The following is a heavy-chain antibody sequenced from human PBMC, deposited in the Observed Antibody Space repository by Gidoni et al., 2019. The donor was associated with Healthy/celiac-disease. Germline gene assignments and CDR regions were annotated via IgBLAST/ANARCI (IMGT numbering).Heavy chain of an antibody. Sequence: QVQLVESGGGEVQPGRSLRPSSAASGLTLTSYAMHWVRQAPLQGLEWVAVISYDGSNKYYADSVKGRFTISRDNSKNPLYLQMNSLRAEDTAVYCCARDLLNCSGGSCYSFDYWGQGTLVTVSS. D-gene: IGHD2-15*01. J-gene: IGHJ4*02. CDR2: ISYDGSNK. V-gene: IGHV3-30-3*01. CDR3: ARDLLNCSGGSCYSFDY. CDR1: GLTLTSYA.